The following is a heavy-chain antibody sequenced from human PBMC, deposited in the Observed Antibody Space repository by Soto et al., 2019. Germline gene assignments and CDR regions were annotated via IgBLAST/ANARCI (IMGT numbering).Heavy chain of an antibody. CDR2: IYYSGST. J-gene: IGHJ6*03. CDR3: ARRLNSGYDSPDYYYMDV. Sequence: SETLSLTCTVSGGSISSYYWSWIRQPPGKGLEWIGYIYYSGSTNYNPSLKSRVTISVDTSKNQFSLKLSSVTAADTAVYYCARRLNSGYDSPDYYYMDVWGKGTTVTVSS. V-gene: IGHV4-59*08. D-gene: IGHD5-12*01. CDR1: GGSISSYY.